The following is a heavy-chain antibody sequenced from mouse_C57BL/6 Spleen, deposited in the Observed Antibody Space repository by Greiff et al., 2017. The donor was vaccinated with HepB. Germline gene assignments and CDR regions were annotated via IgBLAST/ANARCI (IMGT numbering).Heavy chain of an antibody. V-gene: IGHV1-4*01. CDR3: ARPTVVATRHFDY. D-gene: IGHD1-1*01. CDR1: GYTFTSYT. CDR2: INPSSGYT. Sequence: QVQLKQSGAELARPGASVKMSCKASGYTFTSYTMHWVKQRPGQGLEWIGYINPSSGYTKYNQKFKDKATLTADKSSSTAYMQLSSLTSEDSAVYYCARPTVVATRHFDYWGQGTTLTVSS. J-gene: IGHJ2*01.